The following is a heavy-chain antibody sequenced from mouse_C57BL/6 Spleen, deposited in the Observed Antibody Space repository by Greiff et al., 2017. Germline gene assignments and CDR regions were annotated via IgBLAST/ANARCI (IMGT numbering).Heavy chain of an antibody. CDR1: GYTFTSYW. J-gene: IGHJ2*01. CDR2: IDPSDSYT. CDR3: ARFDYGSSYDFDY. D-gene: IGHD1-1*01. Sequence: QVHVKQPGAELVMPGASVKLSCKASGYTFTSYWMHWVKQRPGQGLEWIGEIDPSDSYTNYNQKFKGKSTLTVDKSSSTAYMQLSSLTSEDSAVYYCARFDYGSSYDFDYWGQGTTLTVSS. V-gene: IGHV1-69*01.